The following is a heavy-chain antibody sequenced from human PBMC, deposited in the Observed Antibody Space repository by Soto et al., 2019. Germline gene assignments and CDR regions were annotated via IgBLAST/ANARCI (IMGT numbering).Heavy chain of an antibody. CDR2: ISSSSSHI. V-gene: IGHV3-21*06. CDR3: ARDYYYDSSGYSAQLY. CDR1: GFSFNSYS. Sequence: GSLRLSCAASGFSFNSYSMNWVRQAPGKGLEWVSSISSSSSHIYYADSVKGRFTISRDNAKNSLYFKMNSLRAEDTAVYYCARDYYYDSSGYSAQLYWGQGTLVTVSS. D-gene: IGHD3-22*01. J-gene: IGHJ4*02.